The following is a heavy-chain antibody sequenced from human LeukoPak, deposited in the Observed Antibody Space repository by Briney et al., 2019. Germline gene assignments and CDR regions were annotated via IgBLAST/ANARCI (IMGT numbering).Heavy chain of an antibody. V-gene: IGHV4-34*01. CDR2: INHSGST. J-gene: IGHJ4*02. Sequence: SETLSLTCAVYGGSFSGYYWSWIRQPPGKGLEWIGEINHSGSTNYNPSLKSRITISVDTSKNQFSLKLSSVTAADTAVYYCARGSRDGYNSDYWGQGTLVTVSS. CDR3: ARGSRDGYNSDY. CDR1: GGSFSGYY. D-gene: IGHD5-24*01.